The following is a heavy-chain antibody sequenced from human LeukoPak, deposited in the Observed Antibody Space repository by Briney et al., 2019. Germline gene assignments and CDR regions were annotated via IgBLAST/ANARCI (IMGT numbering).Heavy chain of an antibody. CDR1: GGSFSGYY. CDR3: ARLDIVVVPAAPFDY. D-gene: IGHD2-2*01. Sequence: PSETLSLTCAVYGGSFSGYYWSWIRQPPGKGLEWIGEINHSGSTNYNPSLKSRVTISVDTSKNQFSLKLSSVTAADTAVHYCARLDIVVVPAAPFDYWGQGTLVTVSS. CDR2: INHSGST. J-gene: IGHJ4*02. V-gene: IGHV4-34*01.